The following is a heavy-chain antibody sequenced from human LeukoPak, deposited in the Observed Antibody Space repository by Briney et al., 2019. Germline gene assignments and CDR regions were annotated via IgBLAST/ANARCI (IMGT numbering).Heavy chain of an antibody. D-gene: IGHD3-22*01. CDR2: IKSKTDGGTT. J-gene: IGHJ3*02. V-gene: IGHV3-15*01. CDR1: GFTFSNAW. CDR3: TTDIGGYYDSSGYPIQYYAFDI. Sequence: GGSLRLSCAASGFTFSNAWMSWVRQAPGKGLEWVGRIKSKTDGGTTDYAAPVKGRFTISRDDSKNTLYLQMNSLKTEDTAVYYCTTDIGGYYDSSGYPIQYYAFDIWGQGTMVTVSS.